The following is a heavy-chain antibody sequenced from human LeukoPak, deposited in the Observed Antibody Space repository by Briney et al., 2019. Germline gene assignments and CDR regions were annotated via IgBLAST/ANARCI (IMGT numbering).Heavy chain of an antibody. Sequence: ASMRVSCKASGYTFTGYYMYWVRQAPAQGLEWMAWINPNNGATNYAQKFQGRVTMARDTSISTAYMELSRLRSDDTAVYYCARDLHGDYVPDFDYWGQGTLVTVSS. D-gene: IGHD4-17*01. CDR1: GYTFTGYY. J-gene: IGHJ4*02. V-gene: IGHV1-2*02. CDR2: INPNNGAT. CDR3: ARDLHGDYVPDFDY.